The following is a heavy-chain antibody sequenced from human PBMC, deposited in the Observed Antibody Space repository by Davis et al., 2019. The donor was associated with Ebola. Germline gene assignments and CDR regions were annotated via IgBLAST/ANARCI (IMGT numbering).Heavy chain of an antibody. CDR1: GYTFTSYA. D-gene: IGHD5-18*01. J-gene: IGHJ4*02. CDR2: INAGNGNT. Sequence: ASVKVSCKASGYTFTSYAMHWVRQAPGQRLEWMGWINAGNGNTKYSQKFQGRVTMTRDTSISTAYMELSRLRSDDTAVYYCARDSDAGYSFGWDYWGQGTLVTASS. V-gene: IGHV1-3*01. CDR3: ARDSDAGYSFGWDY.